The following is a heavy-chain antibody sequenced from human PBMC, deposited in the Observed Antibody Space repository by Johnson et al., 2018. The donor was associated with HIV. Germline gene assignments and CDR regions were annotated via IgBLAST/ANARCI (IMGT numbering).Heavy chain of an antibody. J-gene: IGHJ3*02. Sequence: QVQLVESGGGLVKPGGSLRLSCAAFGFTFFDYYMSWIRQAPGKGLEWVSYISSSGSTIYYADSVKGRFTISRDNAKNSLYRQMNSLRAEDTAVYYCARRFFPGITVALDAFDIWGQGTMVTVSS. D-gene: IGHD6-19*01. CDR2: ISSSGSTI. CDR1: GFTFFDYY. V-gene: IGHV3-11*04. CDR3: ARRFFPGITVALDAFDI.